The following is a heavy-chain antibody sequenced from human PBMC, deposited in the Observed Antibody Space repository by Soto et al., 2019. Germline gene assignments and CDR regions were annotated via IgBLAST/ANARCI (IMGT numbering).Heavy chain of an antibody. Sequence: SLRLSCAASGFTFDDYAMHWVRQAPGKGLEWVSGISWNSGSKAYADSVKGRFTISRDNAKNSLYLQMNSLRVEDTALYYCVKDSTISAAGWFDPWGQGTLVTVSS. CDR2: ISWNSGSK. V-gene: IGHV3-9*01. CDR3: VKDSTISAAGWFDP. J-gene: IGHJ5*02. D-gene: IGHD6-13*01. CDR1: GFTFDDYA.